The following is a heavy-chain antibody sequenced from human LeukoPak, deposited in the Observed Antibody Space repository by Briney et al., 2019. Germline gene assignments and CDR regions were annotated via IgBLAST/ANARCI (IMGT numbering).Heavy chain of an antibody. Sequence: PSETLSLTCSVSGGSISTFYWTWIRQPAGKGLEWIGHIHTGGSTNFNPSLEGRVTMSVDTSKNQFSLNLTSVTAADTAVYYCARALLTPPHGDALDVWGQGTLVTVSS. V-gene: IGHV4-4*07. J-gene: IGHJ3*01. D-gene: IGHD1-26*01. CDR3: ARALLTPPHGDALDV. CDR1: GGSISTFY. CDR2: IHTGGST.